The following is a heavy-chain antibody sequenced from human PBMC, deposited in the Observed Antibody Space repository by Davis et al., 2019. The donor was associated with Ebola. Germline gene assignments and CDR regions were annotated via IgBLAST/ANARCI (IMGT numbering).Heavy chain of an antibody. Sequence: SETLSLTCAVYGGSFSGYYWSWIRQPPGKGLEWIGEINHSGSTNYNPSLKSRVTISVDTSKNQFSLKLSYVTAADTAVYYCARRRSSLDPWGQGTLVTVSS. CDR3: ARRRSSLDP. V-gene: IGHV4-34*01. CDR1: GGSFSGYY. CDR2: INHSGST. D-gene: IGHD3-16*01. J-gene: IGHJ5*02.